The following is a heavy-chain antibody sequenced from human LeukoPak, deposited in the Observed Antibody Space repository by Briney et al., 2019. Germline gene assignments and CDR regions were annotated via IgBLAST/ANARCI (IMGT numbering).Heavy chain of an antibody. V-gene: IGHV3-23*01. D-gene: IGHD1-14*01. CDR2: ISGGGGST. J-gene: IGHJ5*02. Sequence: GGSLRLSCAASEFTFSNYAMNWVRQAPGKGLEWASGISGGGGSTYYADSVKGRFTISRDNSKNTLYLQMDSLRTEDTALYYCAKGSGINHYHWIDPWGQGTLVTVSS. CDR3: AKGSGINHYHWIDP. CDR1: EFTFSNYA.